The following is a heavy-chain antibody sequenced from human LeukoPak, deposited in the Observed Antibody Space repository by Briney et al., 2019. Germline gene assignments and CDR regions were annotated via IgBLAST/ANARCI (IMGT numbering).Heavy chain of an antibody. CDR3: AKGGVVGATIYYFDY. Sequence: GGSLRLSCAASGFTFSNYAMDWVRQAPGKGLEWVSGVSASGSSTYYADSAKGRFTISRDRSRNTLYLQMNSLRDEDTAVYYCAKGGVVGATIYYFDYWGQGTLVTVSS. D-gene: IGHD1-26*01. CDR2: VSASGSST. J-gene: IGHJ4*02. V-gene: IGHV3-23*01. CDR1: GFTFSNYA.